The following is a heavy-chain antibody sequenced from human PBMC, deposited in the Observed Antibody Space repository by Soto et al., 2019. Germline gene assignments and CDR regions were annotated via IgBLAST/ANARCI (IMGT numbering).Heavy chain of an antibody. CDR2: IIPIFGTA. J-gene: IGHJ6*02. V-gene: IGHV1-69*01. CDR1: GGTFSSYA. CDR3: ASGVKTGTTGISGMDV. Sequence: QVQLVQSGAEVKKPGSSVKVSCKASGGTFSSYAISWVRQAPGQGLEWMGGIIPIFGTANYAQKFQGRVTITADESTSTAYMELSSLRSEDTAMYYCASGVKTGTTGISGMDVWGQGTTVTVSS. D-gene: IGHD1-7*01.